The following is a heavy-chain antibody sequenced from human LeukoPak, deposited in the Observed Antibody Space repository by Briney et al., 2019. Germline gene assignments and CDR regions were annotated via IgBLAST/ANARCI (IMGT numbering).Heavy chain of an antibody. V-gene: IGHV3-30-3*01. D-gene: IGHD6-19*01. CDR1: GFTFSSYG. J-gene: IGHJ6*02. Sequence: GSLRRSCAASGFTFSSYGMHWVRQAPGKGLEWVAVISHDGNNKYYADSVKGRFTISRDNSKNTLYLQMNSLRAEDTAVYYCARDRFSSAWYVGYYYYYGMDVWGQGTTVTVSS. CDR3: ARDRFSSAWYVGYYYYYGMDV. CDR2: ISHDGNNK.